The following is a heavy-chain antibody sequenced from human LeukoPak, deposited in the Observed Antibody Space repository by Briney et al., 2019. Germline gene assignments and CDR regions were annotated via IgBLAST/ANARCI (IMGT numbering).Heavy chain of an antibody. CDR3: ARHGRATAWFGDQNWFDP. Sequence: AETLSLTCSVSGGSNSSSSYYWGRIRQPPGKGLEWIGSVNYSGSTYYNPSLKSRVTISVDTSKSQFYLKLSSVTATDTAVYYCARHGRATAWFGDQNWFDPWGQGTLVTVSS. CDR1: GGSNSSSSYY. D-gene: IGHD3-10*01. J-gene: IGHJ5*02. CDR2: VNYSGST. V-gene: IGHV4-39*01.